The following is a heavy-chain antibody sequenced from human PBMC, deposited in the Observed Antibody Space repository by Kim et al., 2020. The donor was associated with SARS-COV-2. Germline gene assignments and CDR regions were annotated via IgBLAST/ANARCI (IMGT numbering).Heavy chain of an antibody. D-gene: IGHD4-17*01. V-gene: IGHV4-31*03. CDR1: GGSISSGGYY. CDR3: ARGQGDYGDYRCDY. CDR2: IYYSGST. J-gene: IGHJ4*02. Sequence: SETLSLTCTVSGGSISSGGYYWSWIRQHPGKGLEWIGYIYYSGSTYYNPSLKSRVTISVDTSKNQFSLKLSSVTAADTAVYYCARGQGDYGDYRCDYWGQGTLVTVSS.